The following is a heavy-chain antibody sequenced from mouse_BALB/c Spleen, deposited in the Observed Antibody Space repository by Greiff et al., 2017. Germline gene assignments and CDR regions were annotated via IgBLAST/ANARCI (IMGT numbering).Heavy chain of an antibody. CDR1: GFDFSRYW. Sequence: EVKLMESGGGLVQPGGSLKLSCAASGFDFSRYWMSWVRQAPGKGLEWIGEINPDSSTINYTPSLKDKFIISRDNAKNTLYLQMSKVRSEDTALYYCARGGGYDGYYDAMDYWGQGTSVTVSS. CDR3: ARGGGYDGYYDAMDY. CDR2: INPDSSTI. J-gene: IGHJ4*01. D-gene: IGHD2-3*01. V-gene: IGHV4-1*02.